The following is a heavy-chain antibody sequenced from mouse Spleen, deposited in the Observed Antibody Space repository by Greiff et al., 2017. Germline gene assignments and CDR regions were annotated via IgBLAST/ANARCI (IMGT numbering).Heavy chain of an antibody. Sequence: QVQLQQPGAELVKPGASVKLSCKASGYTFTSYWMHWVKQRPGQGLEWIGMIHPNSGSTNYNEKFKSKATLTVDKSSSTAYMQLSSLTSEDSAVYYCARGKIYRYDVGWYFDVWGAGTTVTVSS. CDR3: ARGKIYRYDVGWYFDV. D-gene: IGHD2-14*01. CDR1: GYTFTSYW. CDR2: IHPNSGST. J-gene: IGHJ1*01. V-gene: IGHV1-64*01.